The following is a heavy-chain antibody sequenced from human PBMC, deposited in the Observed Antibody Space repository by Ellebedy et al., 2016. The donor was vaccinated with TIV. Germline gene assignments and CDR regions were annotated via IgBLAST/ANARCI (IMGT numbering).Heavy chain of an antibody. CDR1: GFTFSSYA. CDR2: ISSNGGST. CDR3: VKGTDFYCSSTSCRFDP. Sequence: GESLKISXAASGFTFSSYAMHWVRQASGKGLEYVSAISSNGGSTYYADSVKGRFTISRDNSKNTLYLQMSSLRAEDTAVYYCVKGTDFYCSSTSCRFDPWGQGTLVTVSS. J-gene: IGHJ5*02. D-gene: IGHD2-2*01. V-gene: IGHV3-64D*06.